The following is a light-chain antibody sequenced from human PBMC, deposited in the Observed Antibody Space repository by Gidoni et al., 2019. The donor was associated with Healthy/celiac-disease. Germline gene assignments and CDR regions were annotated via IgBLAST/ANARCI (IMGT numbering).Light chain of an antibody. CDR2: AAS. CDR1: QSISSY. V-gene: IGKV1-39*01. CDR3: QQSYSTPPFT. J-gene: IGKJ3*01. Sequence: DIHITPSTSSLSASVGDRVTITCRASQSISSYLNWYQQKPGKAPKLLIYAASSLKSGVPSRFSGSGSGTDVTLTISSLQPEDFATYYCQQSYSTPPFTFGPGTKVDIK.